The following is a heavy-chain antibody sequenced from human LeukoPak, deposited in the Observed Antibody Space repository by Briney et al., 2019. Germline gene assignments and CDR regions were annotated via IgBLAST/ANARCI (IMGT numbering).Heavy chain of an antibody. J-gene: IGHJ5*02. Sequence: SETLSLTCAVYGGSFSGYYWSWIRQPPGKGLEWIGEINHSGSTNYNPSLKSRVTISVDTSKNQFSLKLSSVTAADTAVYYCARAAIVVVPAAAGWFDPWGQGTLVTVSS. CDR3: ARAAIVVVPAAAGWFDP. V-gene: IGHV4-34*01. CDR1: GGSFSGYY. CDR2: INHSGST. D-gene: IGHD2-2*01.